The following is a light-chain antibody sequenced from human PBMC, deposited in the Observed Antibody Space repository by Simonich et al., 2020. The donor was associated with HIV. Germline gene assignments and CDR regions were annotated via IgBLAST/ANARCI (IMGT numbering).Light chain of an antibody. CDR3: QQYNNWPYT. CDR2: DAS. V-gene: IGKV3-15*01. CDR1: QSVSSN. J-gene: IGKJ2*01. Sequence: EIVMTQSPATLSVSPGERATLSCRASQSVSSNLAWYQQKPGQAPRLLIYDASTRATGIPARFSGSGSGTELTLTISSMQSEDFAVYYCQQYNNWPYTFGQGTKVEIK.